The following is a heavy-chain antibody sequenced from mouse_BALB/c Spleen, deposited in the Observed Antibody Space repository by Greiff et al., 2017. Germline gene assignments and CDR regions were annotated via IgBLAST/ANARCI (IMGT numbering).Heavy chain of an antibody. D-gene: IGHD1-1*01. J-gene: IGHJ1*01. V-gene: IGHV1-4*02. CDR3: AKLLRYYFDV. CDR2: INPSSGYT. Sequence: QVQLQQSAAELARPGASVKMSCKASGYTFTSYTMHWVKQRPGQGLEWIGYINPSSGYTEYNQKFKDKTTLTADKSSSTAYMQLSSLTSEDSAVYYCAKLLRYYFDVWGAGTTVTVSS. CDR1: GYTFTSYT.